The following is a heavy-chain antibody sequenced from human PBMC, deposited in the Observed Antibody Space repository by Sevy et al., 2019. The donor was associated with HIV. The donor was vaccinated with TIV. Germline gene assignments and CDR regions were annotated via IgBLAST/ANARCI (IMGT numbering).Heavy chain of an antibody. CDR2: ISFDGSDK. J-gene: IGHJ4*02. CDR1: GFSFSTHA. Sequence: GGSLRLSCAASGFSFSTHAMHWVRQAPGKGLEWVAVISFDGSDKYYTDSVKGRFTISRDDSKNTLLLQVSSLRAEDTAVYYCATDLNWANYWGQGTLVTVSS. D-gene: IGHD7-27*01. CDR3: ATDLNWANY. V-gene: IGHV3-30*03.